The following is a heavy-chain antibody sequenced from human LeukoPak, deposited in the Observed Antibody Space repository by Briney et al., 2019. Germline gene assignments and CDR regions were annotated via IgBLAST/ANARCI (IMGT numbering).Heavy chain of an antibody. CDR3: AREADSIAAAESYYYYYMDV. J-gene: IGHJ6*03. V-gene: IGHV1-69*04. CDR2: IIPILDIA. CDR1: GGTFSSYT. Sequence: SVKVSCKASGGTFSSYTISWVRQAPGQGLEWMGRIIPILDIANYAQKFQGRVTVTADKSTSTAYMELSSLRSEDTAVYYCAREADSIAAAESYYYYYMDVWGKGTTVTVSS. D-gene: IGHD6-13*01.